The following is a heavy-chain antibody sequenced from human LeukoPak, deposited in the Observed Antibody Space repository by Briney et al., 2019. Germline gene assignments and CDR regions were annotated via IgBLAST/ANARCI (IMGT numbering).Heavy chain of an antibody. V-gene: IGHV1-69*13. J-gene: IGHJ6*03. CDR2: IIPIFGTA. CDR3: ARGPDIVLIESHMDV. CDR1: GGTFSSYA. Sequence: SVKVSCKASGGTFSSYAISWVRQAPGQGLEWMGGIIPIFGTANYAQKFQGRVTITADESTSTAYMELSSLRSEDTAVYYCARGPDIVLIESHMDVRGKGTTVTVSS. D-gene: IGHD2-8*01.